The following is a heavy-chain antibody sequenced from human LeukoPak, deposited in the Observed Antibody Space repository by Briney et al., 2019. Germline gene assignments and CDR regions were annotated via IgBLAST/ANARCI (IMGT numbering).Heavy chain of an antibody. D-gene: IGHD3-22*01. CDR3: ARSGGLWLLTYYFDY. CDR2: IYYSGST. J-gene: IGHJ4*02. V-gene: IGHV4-39*07. Sequence: SETLSLTCTISGGSISSNNYYWAWIRQPPGKGLEWIGSIYYSGSTYYNPSLKSRVTISVDTSKNQLSLKLSSVTAADTAVYFCARSGGLWLLTYYFDYWGQGTLVTVSS. CDR1: GGSISSNNYY.